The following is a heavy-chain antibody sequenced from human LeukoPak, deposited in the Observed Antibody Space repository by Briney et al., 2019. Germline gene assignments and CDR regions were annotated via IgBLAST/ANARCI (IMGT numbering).Heavy chain of an antibody. J-gene: IGHJ5*02. CDR3: ARVPPVNPNWFDP. CDR2: IIPIFGTA. CDR1: GGTYSSYA. V-gene: IGHV1-69*05. Sequence: GASVKVSCKASGGTYSSYAISWVRQAPGQGLEWMGRIIPIFGTANYAQKFQDRVTITTDESPSTAHLEQSSLRSEDTGVYYCARVPPVNPNWFDPGGQGTLVTVSS.